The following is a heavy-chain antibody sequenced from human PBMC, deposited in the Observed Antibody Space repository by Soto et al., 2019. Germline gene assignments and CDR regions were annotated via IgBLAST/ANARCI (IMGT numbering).Heavy chain of an antibody. V-gene: IGHV1-46*01. J-gene: IGHJ4*02. CDR2: INPSGGST. CDR3: ERVMYAAVNYFDY. Sequence: XSVKVSCGASGYSRISYYMHWVRHAPGQGLEWMGIINPSGGSTSYAQKFQGRVTMTRDTSTSTVYMELSSLRSEDTAVYYCERVMYAAVNYFDYWGQGTLVTVSS. D-gene: IGHD2-8*01. CDR1: GYSRISYY.